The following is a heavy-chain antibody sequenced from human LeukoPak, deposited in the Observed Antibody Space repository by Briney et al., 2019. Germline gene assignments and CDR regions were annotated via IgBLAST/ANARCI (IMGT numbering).Heavy chain of an antibody. J-gene: IGHJ3*02. CDR1: GGSISNNIYY. V-gene: IGHV4-39*07. CDR2: IYYSGST. Sequence: PSETLSLTCSVSGGSISNNIYYWGWIRQPPGKGLEWIGNIYYSGSTYYNPSLKSLVIISVDTSKNQFSLKMSSVTAADTAVYYCAREKAAANRAFDIWGQGTMVTVSS. D-gene: IGHD6-13*01. CDR3: AREKAAANRAFDI.